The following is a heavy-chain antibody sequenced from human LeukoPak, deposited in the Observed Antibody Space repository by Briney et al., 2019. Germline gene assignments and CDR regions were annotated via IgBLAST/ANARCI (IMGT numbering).Heavy chain of an antibody. J-gene: IGHJ4*02. V-gene: IGHV4-39*01. CDR3: ARQTNDFWSGYYYDY. Sequence: SETLSLTCTVSGGSISSSSYYWGWIRQPPGTGLEWIGSIYYSGSTYYNPSLKSRVTISVDTSKNQFSLKLSSVTAADTAVYYCARQTNDFWSGYYYDYWGQGTLVTVSS. CDR1: GGSISSSSYY. CDR2: IYYSGST. D-gene: IGHD3-3*01.